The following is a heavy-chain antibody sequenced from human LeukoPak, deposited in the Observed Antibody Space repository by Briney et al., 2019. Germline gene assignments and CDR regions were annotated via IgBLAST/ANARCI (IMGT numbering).Heavy chain of an antibody. CDR2: IIPIFGTA. D-gene: IGHD3-10*01. Sequence: SVKVSCKASGGTFSSYAISWVRQAPGQGLEWMGRIIPIFGTANHAQKFQGRVTITTDESTSTAYMELSSLRSEDTAVYYCARDGGKVWFGEKLPGANAFDIWGQGTMVTVSS. V-gene: IGHV1-69*05. CDR3: ARDGGKVWFGEKLPGANAFDI. J-gene: IGHJ3*02. CDR1: GGTFSSYA.